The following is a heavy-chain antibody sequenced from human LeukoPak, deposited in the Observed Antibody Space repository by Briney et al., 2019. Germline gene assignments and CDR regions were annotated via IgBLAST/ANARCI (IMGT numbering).Heavy chain of an antibody. Sequence: GGSLRLSCAASGFTFDDYAMLWVRQAPGKGLEWVSGISWNSGSIGYADSVKGRFTISRDNAKNSLYLQMNSLRAEDTAFYYCARRAGTYFDYWGQGTLVTVSP. CDR3: ARRAGTYFDY. V-gene: IGHV3-9*01. CDR2: ISWNSGSI. CDR1: GFTFDDYA. J-gene: IGHJ4*02.